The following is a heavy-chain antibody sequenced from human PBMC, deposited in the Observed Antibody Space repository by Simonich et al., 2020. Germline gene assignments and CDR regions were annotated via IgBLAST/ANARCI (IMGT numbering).Heavy chain of an antibody. CDR2: ISYDGSNK. D-gene: IGHD6-6*01. CDR3: ARDLGSSYYFDY. V-gene: IGHV3-30*07. Sequence: GGGVVQPGRSLRLSCAASGFTFSSYAMHWVRQAPGKGLEGVAFISYDGSNKYYADSVKGRFTISRDNSKNTLYLQMNSLRAEDTAVYYCARDLGSSYYFDYWGQGTLVTVSS. J-gene: IGHJ4*02. CDR1: GFTFSSYA.